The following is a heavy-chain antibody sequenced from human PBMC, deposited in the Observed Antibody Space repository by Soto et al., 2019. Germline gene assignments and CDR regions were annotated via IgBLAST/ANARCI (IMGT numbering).Heavy chain of an antibody. V-gene: IGHV1-3*01. CDR2: ISGGNGNT. Sequence: QVHLVQSGAEVKKPGASVKVSCKASGYMFTKSAMHWVRQAPGQRLEWMGWISGGNGNTKYSPKLQDRVTITRKTSASTAYMELSSLRSEDTALYYCERDGVAAGNINFDYWGQGTLVTVSS. CDR1: GYMFTKSA. D-gene: IGHD6-19*01. CDR3: ERDGVAAGNINFDY. J-gene: IGHJ4*02.